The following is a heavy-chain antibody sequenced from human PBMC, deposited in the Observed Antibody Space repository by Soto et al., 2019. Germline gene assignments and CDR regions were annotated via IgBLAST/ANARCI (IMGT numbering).Heavy chain of an antibody. V-gene: IGHV3-30*18. CDR1: GLTFSSYG. CDR2: ISYDGSNK. Sequence: GGSLRLSCAASGLTFSSYGMHWVRQAPGKGLEWVAVISYDGSNKYYADSVKGRFTISRDNSKNTLYLQMNSLRAEDTAVYYCAKAISHTKIGYSSGWYPFDYWGQGTLVTV. CDR3: AKAISHTKIGYSSGWYPFDY. J-gene: IGHJ4*02. D-gene: IGHD6-19*01.